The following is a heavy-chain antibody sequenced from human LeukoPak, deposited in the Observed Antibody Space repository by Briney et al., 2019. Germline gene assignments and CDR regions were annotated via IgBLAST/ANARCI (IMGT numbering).Heavy chain of an antibody. V-gene: IGHV1-18*01. Sequence: ASVKVSCKASGYTFTSYGISWVRQAPGQGLEWMGWISAYNGNTNYAQKLQGRVTMTTDTSTSTAYMELRSLRSDDTAVYYCARVSDSDFWSGLYYYYYMDVWGKGTTVTVSS. CDR2: ISAYNGNT. CDR1: GYTFTSYG. CDR3: ARVSDSDFWSGLYYYYYMDV. D-gene: IGHD3-3*01. J-gene: IGHJ6*03.